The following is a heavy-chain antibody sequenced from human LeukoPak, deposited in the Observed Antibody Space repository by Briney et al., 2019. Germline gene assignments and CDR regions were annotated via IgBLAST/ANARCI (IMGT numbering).Heavy chain of an antibody. CDR2: ISAYNGNT. V-gene: IGHV1-18*01. CDR1: GYTFTSYG. D-gene: IGHD3-3*01. CDR3: ARDLYDFWSGNPAYFDY. Sequence: ASVKVSCKASGYTFTSYGISWVRQAPGQGLEWMGWISAYNGNTNYAQKIQGRVTMTTDTSTSTAYMELRSLRSDDTAVYYCARDLYDFWSGNPAYFDYWGQGTLVTVSS. J-gene: IGHJ4*02.